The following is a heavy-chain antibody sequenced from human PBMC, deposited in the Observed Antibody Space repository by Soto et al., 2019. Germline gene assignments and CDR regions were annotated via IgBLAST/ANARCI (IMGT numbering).Heavy chain of an antibody. CDR3: AKDIVVVPAAMPYSYYYGMDV. D-gene: IGHD2-2*01. J-gene: IGHJ6*02. Sequence: PGGSLRLSCAASGFTYSTYTMHWVRQAPGKGLEWVAVISYDGSNKYYADSVKGRFTISRDNSKNTLYLQMNSLRAEDTAVYYCAKDIVVVPAAMPYSYYYGMDVWGQGTTVTVSS. CDR1: GFTYSTYT. CDR2: ISYDGSNK. V-gene: IGHV3-30*18.